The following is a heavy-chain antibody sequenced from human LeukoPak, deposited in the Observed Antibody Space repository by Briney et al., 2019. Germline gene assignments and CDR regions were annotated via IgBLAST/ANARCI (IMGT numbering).Heavy chain of an antibody. CDR3: ARDSVGATNYFDY. J-gene: IGHJ4*02. Sequence: GRSLRLSCAASGFTFSSYAMHWVRQAPGKGLEWVAVISYDGSNKYYADSVKGRFTISRDNSKNTLYLQMNSLRAEDTAVYYCARDSVGATNYFDYWGQETLVTVSS. CDR1: GFTFSSYA. CDR2: ISYDGSNK. V-gene: IGHV3-30-3*01. D-gene: IGHD1-26*01.